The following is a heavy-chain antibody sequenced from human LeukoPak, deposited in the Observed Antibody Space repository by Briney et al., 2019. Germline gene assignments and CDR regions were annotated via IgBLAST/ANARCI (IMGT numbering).Heavy chain of an antibody. Sequence: GGSLRLSCAASGFTFSDYYMSWIRQAPGKGLEWVSYISSSGSTIYYADSVKGRFTISRDNAKNSLYLQMNSLRAEDTAVYYCARDHPNFAPQYYFDYWGQGTLVTVSS. CDR1: GFTFSDYY. D-gene: IGHD3-9*01. CDR2: ISSSGSTI. CDR3: ARDHPNFAPQYYFDY. V-gene: IGHV3-11*01. J-gene: IGHJ4*02.